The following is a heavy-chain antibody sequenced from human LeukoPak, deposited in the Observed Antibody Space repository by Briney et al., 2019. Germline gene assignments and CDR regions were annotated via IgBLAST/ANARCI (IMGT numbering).Heavy chain of an antibody. J-gene: IGHJ6*03. D-gene: IGHD1-26*01. Sequence: GRSLRLSCAASGFRFNTFWMSWVRQAPGKGLEWVANIKQDGNEKYYADSVKGRFTISRDNGKNSLDLQMSSLRAEDTAVYYCAKSQRGYYPRRTYYYYMDVWGKGSTVTVSS. CDR3: AKSQRGYYPRRTYYYYMDV. V-gene: IGHV3-7*03. CDR2: IKQDGNEK. CDR1: GFRFNTFW.